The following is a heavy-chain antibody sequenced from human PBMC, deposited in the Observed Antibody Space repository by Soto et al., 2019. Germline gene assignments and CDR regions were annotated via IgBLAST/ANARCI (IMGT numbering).Heavy chain of an antibody. CDR2: IYYSGST. CDR3: ARHNYGSGSTYFDY. Sequence: SETLSLTCTVSGGSISSSSFHWGWIRQPPGKGLEWIGSIYYSGSTYYSPSLKSRVTISVDTSKNQFSLKLSSVTAADTAVYYCARHNYGSGSTYFDYWGQGTLVTVSS. J-gene: IGHJ4*02. D-gene: IGHD3-10*01. V-gene: IGHV4-39*01. CDR1: GGSISSSSFH.